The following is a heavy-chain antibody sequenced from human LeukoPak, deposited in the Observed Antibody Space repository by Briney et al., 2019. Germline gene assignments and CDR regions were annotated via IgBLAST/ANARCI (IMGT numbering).Heavy chain of an antibody. V-gene: IGHV1-18*01. CDR2: ISAYNGNT. CDR1: GYTFTSYG. D-gene: IGHD5-18*01. Sequence: ASVNVSCKASGYTFTSYGISWVRQAPGQGLEWMGWISAYNGNTNYAQKLQGRVTMTRDTSTSTVYMELSSLRSEDTAVYYCARHPPTATHFDYWGQGTLVTVSS. J-gene: IGHJ4*02. CDR3: ARHPPTATHFDY.